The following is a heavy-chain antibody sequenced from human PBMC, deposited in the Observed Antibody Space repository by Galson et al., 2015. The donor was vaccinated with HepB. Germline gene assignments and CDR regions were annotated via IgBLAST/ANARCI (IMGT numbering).Heavy chain of an antibody. CDR2: ISGSGGST. D-gene: IGHD2-2*01. CDR3: AKGNIVVVPAAPVY. Sequence: SLRLSCAASGFTFSSYAMSWVRQAPGKGLEWVSAISGSGGSTYYADSVKGRSTISRDNSKNTLYLQMNSLRAEDTAVYYCAKGNIVVVPAAPVYWGQGTLVTVSS. V-gene: IGHV3-23*01. J-gene: IGHJ4*02. CDR1: GFTFSSYA.